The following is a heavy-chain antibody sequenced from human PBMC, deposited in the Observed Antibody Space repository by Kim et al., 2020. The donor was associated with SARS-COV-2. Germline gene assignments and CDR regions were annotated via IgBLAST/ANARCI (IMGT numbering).Heavy chain of an antibody. Sequence: YADSVKCRFSISRDNTKNSLYLQMRSLRAEDTAVFYCATARSGSRGYFFESWGQGTLVTVSS. D-gene: IGHD3-10*01. J-gene: IGHJ4*02. V-gene: IGHV3-21*01. CDR3: ATARSGSRGYFFES.